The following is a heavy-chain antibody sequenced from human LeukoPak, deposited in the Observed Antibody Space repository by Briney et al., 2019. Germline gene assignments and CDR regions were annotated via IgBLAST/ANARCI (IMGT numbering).Heavy chain of an antibody. CDR1: GYRFTNYW. Sequence: GESLKISCKGSGYRFTNYWIGWVRQMPGKGMEWMGIIYPGDSETRYSPSFQGEVTISADKSISTAYLQWSSLKASDTAMYYCARRRDLYSGSYYPFDYWGQGTLVTVSS. D-gene: IGHD1-26*01. CDR3: ARRRDLYSGSYYPFDY. V-gene: IGHV5-51*01. CDR2: IYPGDSET. J-gene: IGHJ4*02.